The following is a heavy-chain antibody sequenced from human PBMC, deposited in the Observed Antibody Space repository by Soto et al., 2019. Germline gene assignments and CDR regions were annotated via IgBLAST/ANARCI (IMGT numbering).Heavy chain of an antibody. Sequence: EVQLVESGGGLVQPGRSLRLSCAASGFTFDDYAMHWVRQAPGKGLEWVSGISWNSGSIGYADSVKGRFTISRDNAKNSLYLQMNSLRAEDTALYYCAKIFYCSSTSCYKDHDHPGDYWGQGTLVTVSS. CDR1: GFTFDDYA. CDR2: ISWNSGSI. V-gene: IGHV3-9*01. D-gene: IGHD2-2*02. J-gene: IGHJ4*02. CDR3: AKIFYCSSTSCYKDHDHPGDY.